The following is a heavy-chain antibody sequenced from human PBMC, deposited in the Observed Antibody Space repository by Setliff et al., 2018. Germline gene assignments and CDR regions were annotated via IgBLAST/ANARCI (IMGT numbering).Heavy chain of an antibody. J-gene: IGHJ4*02. Sequence: GGSLRLSCAASGFTFSSYGMHWVRQAPGKGLEWVTFIRSDGTKKDYIDFVRGRFTISRDNSRNTLYLEMNSLRIEDTATYYCAKDLWSFEPTLKGNFDYWGRGTLVTVSS. CDR2: IRSDGTKK. D-gene: IGHD1-26*01. V-gene: IGHV3-30*02. CDR1: GFTFSSYG. CDR3: AKDLWSFEPTLKGNFDY.